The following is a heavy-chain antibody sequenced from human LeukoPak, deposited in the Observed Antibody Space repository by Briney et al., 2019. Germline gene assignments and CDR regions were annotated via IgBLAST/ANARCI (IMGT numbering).Heavy chain of an antibody. CDR1: GYTFTGYY. CDR2: INPNSGGT. CDR3: ARTLHPPNLNWYFDY. V-gene: IGHV1-2*02. Sequence: ASVKVSCKASGYTFTGYYMHWVRQAPGQGLEWMGRINPNSGGTNYAQKFQGRVTMTRDTSISTAYMELSRLRSDDTAIYYCARTLHPPNLNWYFDYWGQGILVTVSS. D-gene: IGHD1-1*01. J-gene: IGHJ4*02.